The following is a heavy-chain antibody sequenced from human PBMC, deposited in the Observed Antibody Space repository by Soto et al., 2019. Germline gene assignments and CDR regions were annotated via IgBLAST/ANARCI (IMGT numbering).Heavy chain of an antibody. J-gene: IGHJ4*02. V-gene: IGHV1-18*01. CDR2: INTYNGMT. CDR3: AKSPRGEMATD. CDR1: GYTFINYH. D-gene: IGHD5-12*01. Sequence: QVQLVQSGGEVKKPGASVTVSCKASGYTFINYHITWVRQAPGQGLEWMAWINTYNGMTDYAQKFQGRVTMTRDTSTSIAYTELRNLGSDDTAVYFCAKSPRGEMATDWGQGTLVTVSS.